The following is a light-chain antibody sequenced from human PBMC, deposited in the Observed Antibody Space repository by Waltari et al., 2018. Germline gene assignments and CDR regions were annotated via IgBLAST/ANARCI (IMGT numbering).Light chain of an antibody. CDR2: DAA. Sequence: EIVLTQSPGTLSLSPGERATLSCRASQSVSRTLALYQQKPGQAPRLLIHDAARRATGIPDRFSGSGSGTDFSLTISRLEPEDFAWYFCQKYGTLPATFGQGTKVEIK. CDR3: QKYGTLPAT. CDR1: QSVSRT. J-gene: IGKJ1*01. V-gene: IGKV3-20*01.